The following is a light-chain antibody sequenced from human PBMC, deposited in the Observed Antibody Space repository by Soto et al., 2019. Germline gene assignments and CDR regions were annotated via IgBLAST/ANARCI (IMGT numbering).Light chain of an antibody. V-gene: IGKV1-9*01. CDR2: AAS. CDR3: QQLRMYTST. J-gene: IGKJ4*01. CDR1: QDIAIY. Sequence: IQMTQSPSSLSASVGDRVTITCRASQDIAIYLAWYQQKPGEAPKLLIYAASTLYGGVPSRLRGSGSGTDFALTITSMQAEDFATYYCQQLRMYTSTFGGGTKVDIK.